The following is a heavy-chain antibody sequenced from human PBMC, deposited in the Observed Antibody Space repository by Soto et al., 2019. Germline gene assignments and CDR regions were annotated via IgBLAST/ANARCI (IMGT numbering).Heavy chain of an antibody. CDR1: GYTFTSYY. J-gene: IGHJ3*02. V-gene: IGHV1-46*01. CDR2: INPSGGST. CDR3: ARDRNYYDSSGPPWDAFDI. D-gene: IGHD3-22*01. Sequence: GASVKVSCKASGYTFTSYYMHWVRQAPGQGLEWMGIINPSGGSTSYAQKFQGRVTMTRDTSTSTVYMELSSLRSEDTAVYYCARDRNYYDSSGPPWDAFDIWGQGTMVTVSS.